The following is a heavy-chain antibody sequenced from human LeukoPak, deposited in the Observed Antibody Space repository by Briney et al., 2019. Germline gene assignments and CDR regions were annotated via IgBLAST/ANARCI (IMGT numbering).Heavy chain of an antibody. CDR1: GFTFSSYG. J-gene: IGHJ4*02. Sequence: PGGSLRLSCAASGFTFSSYGMHWVRQAPGKGLEWVAFIRYDGSNKYYADSVKGRFTISSDNSKNTLYLQMNSLRAEDTAVYYCAKMQLKAGESDYWGQGTLVTVSS. CDR3: AKMQLKAGESDY. V-gene: IGHV3-30*02. D-gene: IGHD3-10*01. CDR2: IRYDGSNK.